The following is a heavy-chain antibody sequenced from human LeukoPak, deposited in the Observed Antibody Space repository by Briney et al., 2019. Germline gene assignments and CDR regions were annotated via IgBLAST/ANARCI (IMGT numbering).Heavy chain of an antibody. V-gene: IGHV4-34*01. Sequence: SETLSLTCAVYGGSFSGYYWSWIRQPPGKGLEWIGEINHSGSTNYNPSPKSRVTISVDTSKNQFSLKLSSVTAADTAVYYCARPGNCSSTSCFFDYWGQGTLVTVSS. CDR3: ARPGNCSSTSCFFDY. CDR1: GGSFSGYY. D-gene: IGHD2-2*01. CDR2: INHSGST. J-gene: IGHJ4*02.